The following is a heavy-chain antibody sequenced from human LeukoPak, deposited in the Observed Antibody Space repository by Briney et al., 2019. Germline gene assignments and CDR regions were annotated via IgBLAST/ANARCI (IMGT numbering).Heavy chain of an antibody. V-gene: IGHV3-48*03. CDR3: ATKVPGISHFSS. D-gene: IGHD6-19*01. CDR1: GFTFNIFE. CDR2: VSGSGDEI. Sequence: GGSLRLSCAASGFTFNIFEMNWVRQAPGKGLEWISYVSGSGDEIHYGDSVKGRFTISRDNAKCSLYLQMNSLRAEDTAIYYCATKVPGISHFSSWGQGTLVSVST. J-gene: IGHJ4*02.